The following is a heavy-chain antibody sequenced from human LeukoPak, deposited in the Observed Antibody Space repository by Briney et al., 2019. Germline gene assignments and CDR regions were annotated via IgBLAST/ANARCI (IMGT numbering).Heavy chain of an antibody. V-gene: IGHV1-58*01. Sequence: ASVKVSCKASGFTFTSSAVQWVRQARGQRLEWIGWIVVGSGNTNYAQKFQERDTIARDMSTSTAYMELSSLRSEDTAVYYCAADLRPTVTAYGDPGFQHWGQGTLVTVSS. CDR1: GFTFTSSA. D-gene: IGHD4-17*01. CDR3: AADLRPTVTAYGDPGFQH. CDR2: IVVGSGNT. J-gene: IGHJ1*01.